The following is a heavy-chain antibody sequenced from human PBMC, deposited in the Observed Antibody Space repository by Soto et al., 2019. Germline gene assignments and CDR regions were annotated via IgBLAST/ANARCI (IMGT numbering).Heavy chain of an antibody. V-gene: IGHV3-21*01. CDR2: ISSNSAYI. J-gene: IGHJ5*02. CDR3: TRDASRDSSARGWFEP. CDR1: GFTFRSFT. Sequence: GGSLRLSCAASGFTFRSFTMNWVRQAPGKGLEWVSTISSNSAYIYYTDAPRGRFTISRDNAKNSLHLQMNSLRAEDTAVYYCTRDASRDSSARGWFEPWGPGTLVTGSS. D-gene: IGHD6-13*01.